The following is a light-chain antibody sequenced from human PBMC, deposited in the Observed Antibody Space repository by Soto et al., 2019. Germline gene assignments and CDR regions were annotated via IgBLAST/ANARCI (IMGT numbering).Light chain of an antibody. CDR3: QSYDSSLSGSEV. Sequence: QSVLTQPPSVSGAPGQRVTISCTGSSSNIGAGHDVHWYQQLPGTAPKLLIYGNGNRPSGVPERFSGSKSVTSASLAITGLQAEDEADYYCQSYDSSLSGSEVFGTGTKLPVL. J-gene: IGLJ1*01. CDR2: GNG. V-gene: IGLV1-40*01. CDR1: SSNIGAGHD.